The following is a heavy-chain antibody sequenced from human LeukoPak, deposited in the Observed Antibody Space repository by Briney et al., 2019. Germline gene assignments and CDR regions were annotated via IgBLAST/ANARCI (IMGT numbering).Heavy chain of an antibody. J-gene: IGHJ4*02. CDR1: GGSISSGGYY. CDR3: AREGDRWAAVAGTIDY. Sequence: PSETLSLTCTVSGGSISSGGYYWSWIRQHPGKGLEWIGYIYYSGSTYYNPSLKSRVTISVDTSKNQFSLKLSSVTAADTAVYYCAREGDRWAAVAGTIDYWGQGTLVTVSS. CDR2: IYYSGST. D-gene: IGHD6-19*01. V-gene: IGHV4-31*03.